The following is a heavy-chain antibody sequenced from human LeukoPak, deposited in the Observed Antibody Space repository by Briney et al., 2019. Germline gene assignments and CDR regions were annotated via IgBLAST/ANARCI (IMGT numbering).Heavy chain of an antibody. CDR3: ARDREPVGATILY. CDR2: ISYDGSNK. J-gene: IGHJ4*02. D-gene: IGHD1-26*01. V-gene: IGHV3-30-3*01. CDR1: GFTFSSYA. Sequence: PGRSLRLSCAASGFTFSSYAMHWVRQAPGKGLEWVAVISYDGSNKYYADSVKGRFTISRDNSKNTLYLQMNRLRAEDTAVYYCARDREPVGATILYWGQGTLVTVSS.